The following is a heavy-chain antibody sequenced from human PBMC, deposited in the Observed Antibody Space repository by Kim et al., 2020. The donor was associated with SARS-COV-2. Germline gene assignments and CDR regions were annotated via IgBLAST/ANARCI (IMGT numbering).Heavy chain of an antibody. CDR2: ISWDGGST. D-gene: IGHD6-25*01. Sequence: GGSLRLSCAASGFTFDDYAMHWVRQAPGKGLEWVALISWDGGSTNYADSVKGRFTISRDNSKNSLYLQMNSLRAEETALYFCAKDMSRRRSGVHFYYWG. CDR1: GFTFDDYA. CDR3: AKDMSRRRSGVHFYY. J-gene: IGHJ4*01. V-gene: IGHV3-43D*03.